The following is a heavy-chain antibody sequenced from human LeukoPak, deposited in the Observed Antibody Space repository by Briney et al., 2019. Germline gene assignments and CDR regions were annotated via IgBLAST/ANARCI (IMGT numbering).Heavy chain of an antibody. V-gene: IGHV4-39*01. CDR3: ARQPIVVVPAAPDY. J-gene: IGHJ4*02. CDR1: GGSISNNNYY. CDR2: IYYSGST. Sequence: SETLSLTCTVSGGSISNNNYYWGWSRQPPGKGLGWIGSIYYSGSTYYNPSLMSRITIFVDTSKNQFSLKLNSVTAADTAVYYCARQPIVVVPAAPDYWGQGTLVTVSS. D-gene: IGHD2-2*01.